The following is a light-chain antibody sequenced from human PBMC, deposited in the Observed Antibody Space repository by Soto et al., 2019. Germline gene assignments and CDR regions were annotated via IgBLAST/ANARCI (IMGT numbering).Light chain of an antibody. Sequence: IVLTQSPGTLSLSPGDTAALSCRASQSVSSRYLAWYQQKSGQAPRLLIYATSSRATDIPDRFIGYGSGTDFTLSISGLEPEDFAVYYCQQYGTSLSTFGQGTKVEIK. CDR1: QSVSSRY. CDR3: QQYGTSLST. V-gene: IGKV3-20*01. J-gene: IGKJ1*01. CDR2: ATS.